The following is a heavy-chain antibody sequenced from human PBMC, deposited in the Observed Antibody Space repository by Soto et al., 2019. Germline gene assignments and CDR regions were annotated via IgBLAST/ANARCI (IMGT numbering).Heavy chain of an antibody. CDR1: GYTFTSYG. Sequence: ASVKVSCKASGYTFTSYGISWVRQAPGQGLEWMGWISAYNGNTNYAQKLQGRVTMTTDTSTSTAYMELRSLRSDDTAVYYCARDLPVLAAAGENFDDWGQGNMVTVSS. D-gene: IGHD6-13*01. CDR3: ARDLPVLAAAGENFDD. J-gene: IGHJ4*02. CDR2: ISAYNGNT. V-gene: IGHV1-18*04.